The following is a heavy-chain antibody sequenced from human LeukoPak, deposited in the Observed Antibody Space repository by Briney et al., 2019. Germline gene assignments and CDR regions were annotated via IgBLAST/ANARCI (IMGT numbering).Heavy chain of an antibody. CDR1: GGSISSYY. J-gene: IGHJ5*02. V-gene: IGHV4-4*07. Sequence: SETLSLTCTVSGGSISSYYWSWIRQPAGKGLEWTGRICTSGSTNYNPSLKSRVTMSVDTSKNQFSLKLSSVTAADTAVYYCARDLPEAAILDPWGQGTLVTVSS. D-gene: IGHD6-25*01. CDR2: ICTSGST. CDR3: ARDLPEAAILDP.